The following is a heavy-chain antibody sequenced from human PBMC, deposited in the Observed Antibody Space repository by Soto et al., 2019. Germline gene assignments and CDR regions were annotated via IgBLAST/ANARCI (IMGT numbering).Heavy chain of an antibody. CDR1: GFTFSSYA. D-gene: IGHD3-22*01. CDR2: ISGSGGRT. V-gene: IGHV3-23*01. Sequence: GGSLRLSCAASGFTFSSYAMSWVRQAPGKGLEWVSAISGSGGRTYYADSVKGRFTISRDNSKNTLYLQMNSLRAEDKAVYYCAKEPRRRHYDSSGYYPRWGQGTLVTVSS. CDR3: AKEPRRRHYDSSGYYPR. J-gene: IGHJ4*02.